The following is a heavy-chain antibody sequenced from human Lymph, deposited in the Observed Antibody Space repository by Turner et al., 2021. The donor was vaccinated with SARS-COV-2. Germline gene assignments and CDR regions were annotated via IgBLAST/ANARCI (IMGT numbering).Heavy chain of an antibody. CDR2: IIPILAIA. Sequence: QVKLVQSGAEVKKPRSSVKVSCKASGGTFSSYAITWVRQAPGPGLEWLGGIIPILAIAKYSQKFQGRVTITADKSTITAYMELSSLRSEDTAVYYCARDSPYCSSTSCYGPWGQGTLVTVSS. CDR3: ARDSPYCSSTSCYGP. V-gene: IGHV1-69*10. J-gene: IGHJ5*02. D-gene: IGHD2-2*01. CDR1: GGTFSSYA.